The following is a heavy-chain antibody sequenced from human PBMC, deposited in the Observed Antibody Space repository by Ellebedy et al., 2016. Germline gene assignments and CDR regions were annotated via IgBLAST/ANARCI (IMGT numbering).Heavy chain of an antibody. J-gene: IGHJ5*02. CDR2: ISYDGSNK. D-gene: IGHD6-19*01. Sequence: GGSLRLXCAASGFTFSSYAMHWVRQAPGKGLEWVAVISYDGSNKYYADSVKGRFTISRDNSKNTLYLQMNSLRAEDTAVYYCAREGVAGRWFDPWGQGTLVTVSS. CDR3: AREGVAGRWFDP. CDR1: GFTFSSYA. V-gene: IGHV3-30*04.